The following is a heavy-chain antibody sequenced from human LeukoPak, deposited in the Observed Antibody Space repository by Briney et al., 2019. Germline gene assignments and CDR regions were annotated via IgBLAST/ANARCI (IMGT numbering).Heavy chain of an antibody. CDR2: IDRGVGST. CDR1: GFTFSSYD. D-gene: IGHD2-2*02. Sequence: GGSLRLSCAASGFTFSSYDLSWVRQAPGKGLECVAAIDRGVGSTYYADSVKGRFTISRDNSKNTLYLQMNNLRADDTAVYYCAKGADIVVVPAAIGDYYYYMDVWGKGTTVTVSS. V-gene: IGHV3-23*01. J-gene: IGHJ6*03. CDR3: AKGADIVVVPAAIGDYYYYMDV.